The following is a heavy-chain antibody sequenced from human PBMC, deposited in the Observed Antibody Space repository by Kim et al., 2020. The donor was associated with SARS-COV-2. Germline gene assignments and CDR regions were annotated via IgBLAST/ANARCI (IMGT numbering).Heavy chain of an antibody. Sequence: YPHTGKGRFTISRDNSPNTLYLQMNSLRVEDTAIYYCAKAAAIYNWFDPWGQGTLVTVSS. V-gene: IGHV3-23*01. D-gene: IGHD6-13*01. J-gene: IGHJ5*02. CDR3: AKAAAIYNWFDP.